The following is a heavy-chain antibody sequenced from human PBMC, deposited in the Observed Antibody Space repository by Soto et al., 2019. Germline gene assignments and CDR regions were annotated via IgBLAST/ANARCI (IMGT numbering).Heavy chain of an antibody. Sequence: QVQLQESGPGLVKPSETLSLTCTVSGGSISSYYWSWIRQPPGKGLEWIGYIYYSGSTNYNPSLMSRVTISVDTSKNQFSLKLSSVAAADTAVYYCARVGLYGEYVGWFDPWGQGTLVTVSS. CDR3: ARVGLYGEYVGWFDP. CDR2: IYYSGST. J-gene: IGHJ5*02. D-gene: IGHD4-17*01. V-gene: IGHV4-59*01. CDR1: GGSISSYY.